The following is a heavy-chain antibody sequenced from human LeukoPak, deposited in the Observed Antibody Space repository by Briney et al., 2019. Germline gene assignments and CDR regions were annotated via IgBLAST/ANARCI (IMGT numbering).Heavy chain of an antibody. CDR2: INPNSGGT. D-gene: IGHD5-12*01. J-gene: IGHJ4*02. Sequence: ASVKVSCKASGYTFTGYYIHWVRQAPGQGLEWMGWINPNSGGTNYAQKFQGRVTMTRDTSISTAYMELSRLRSDDTAVYYCAREDIVATIVDYWGQGTLVTVSS. CDR1: GYTFTGYY. V-gene: IGHV1-2*02. CDR3: AREDIVATIVDY.